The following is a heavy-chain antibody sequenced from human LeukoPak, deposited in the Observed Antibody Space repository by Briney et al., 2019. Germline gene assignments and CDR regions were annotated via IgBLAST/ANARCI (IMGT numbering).Heavy chain of an antibody. CDR2: ISSSSITI. V-gene: IGHV3-48*04. J-gene: IGHJ4*02. D-gene: IGHD3-22*01. CDR1: GFTFSSYS. CDR3: ARAPKVVITDFDY. Sequence: GGSLRLSCAASGFTFSSYSMNWLRQAPGKGLEWVSYISSSSITIYYADSVKGRFTISRDNAKNSLYLQMTSLRAEDTAVYYCARAPKVVITDFDYWGQGTLVTVSS.